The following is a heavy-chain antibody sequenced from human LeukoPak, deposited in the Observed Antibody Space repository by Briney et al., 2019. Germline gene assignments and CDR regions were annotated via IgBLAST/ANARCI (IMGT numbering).Heavy chain of an antibody. J-gene: IGHJ3*02. D-gene: IGHD3-22*01. CDR2: IWYDGSNK. CDR3: ARDSEIGYYDSSGYDAFDI. CDR1: GFTFSSYG. Sequence: GGSLRLSCAASGFTFSSYGMHWVRQASGKGLEWVAVIWYDGSNKYYADSVKGRFTISRDNSKNTLYLQMNSLRAEDTAVYYCARDSEIGYYDSSGYDAFDIWGQGTMVTVSS. V-gene: IGHV3-33*01.